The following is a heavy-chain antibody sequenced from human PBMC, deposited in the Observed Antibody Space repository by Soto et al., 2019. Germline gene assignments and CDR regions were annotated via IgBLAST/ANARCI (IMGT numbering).Heavy chain of an antibody. CDR3: TRDQYSSSSGLIDY. J-gene: IGHJ4*02. CDR1: GFTFGDYA. D-gene: IGHD6-6*01. Sequence: GGSLRLSCTASGFTFGDYAMSWFRQAPGKGLEWVGFIRSKAYGGTTEYAASVKGRFTISRDDSKSIAYLQMNSLKTEDTAVYYCTRDQYSSSSGLIDYWGQGTLVTVSS. V-gene: IGHV3-49*03. CDR2: IRSKAYGGTT.